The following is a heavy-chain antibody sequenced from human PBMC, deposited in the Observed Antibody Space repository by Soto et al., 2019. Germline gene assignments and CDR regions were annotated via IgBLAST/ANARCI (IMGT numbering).Heavy chain of an antibody. CDR1: GFTFSSDW. V-gene: IGHV3-7*03. CDR3: ARDGAVVAAKPNWFDP. Sequence: GGSLRLSCPASGFTFSSDWMSWVRQAQGRGLEWVANIKQDGSEKYYVDSVKGRFTISRDYAKNSLYLQMNSLRAEDTAVYYCARDGAVVAAKPNWFDPWGQGTLVTVSS. J-gene: IGHJ5*02. CDR2: IKQDGSEK. D-gene: IGHD2-15*01.